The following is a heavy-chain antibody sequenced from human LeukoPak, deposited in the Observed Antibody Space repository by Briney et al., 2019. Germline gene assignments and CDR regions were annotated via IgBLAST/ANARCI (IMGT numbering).Heavy chain of an antibody. V-gene: IGHV4-59*01. Sequence: PSETLSLTCTASGGSISSYYWSWIRQPPGQGLEWIGYIFNSGSTNYNPSLKSRVTISVDTSKNQFSLKLSSVTAADTAVYFCALGDCSSTSCYVFDYWGQGTLVTVSS. CDR3: ALGDCSSTSCYVFDY. CDR1: GGSISSYY. J-gene: IGHJ4*02. D-gene: IGHD2-2*01. CDR2: IFNSGST.